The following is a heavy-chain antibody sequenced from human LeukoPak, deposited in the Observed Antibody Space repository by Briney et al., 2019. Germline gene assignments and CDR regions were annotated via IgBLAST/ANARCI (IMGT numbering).Heavy chain of an antibody. CDR1: GFTFRSYA. V-gene: IGHV3-23*01. J-gene: IGHJ5*02. D-gene: IGHD6-13*01. CDR3: AKDREPAAVGWFDP. CDR2: ITASGGST. Sequence: PGGSLRLSCAASGFTFRSYAMTWVRQAPGKGLEWVSGITASGGSTYYADSVKGRFTISRDNSKDTLYLRMNSLRVEDTAIYYCAKDREPAAVGWFDPWGQGTLVTVSS.